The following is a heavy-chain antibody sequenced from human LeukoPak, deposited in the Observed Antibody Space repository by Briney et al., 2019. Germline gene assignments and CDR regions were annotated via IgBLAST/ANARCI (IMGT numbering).Heavy chain of an antibody. V-gene: IGHV4-30-2*01. CDR2: IYHSGST. CDR3: ARDVYGGTFFDY. J-gene: IGHJ4*02. CDR1: GGSISSGGYS. Sequence: PLETLSLTCAVSGGSISSGGYSWSWIRQPPGKGLEWIGYIYHSGSTYYNPSLKSRVTISVDRSKNQFSLKLSSVTAADTAVYYCARDVYGGTFFDYWGQGTLVTVSS. D-gene: IGHD4-23*01.